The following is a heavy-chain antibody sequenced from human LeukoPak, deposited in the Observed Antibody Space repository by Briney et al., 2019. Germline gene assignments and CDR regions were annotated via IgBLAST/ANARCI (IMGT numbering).Heavy chain of an antibody. CDR3: ARALGYCSSTSCYTGHYYYYMDV. Sequence: ASVKVSCKASGGTFSSYAISWVRQAPGQGLEWMGGIIPIFGTANYAQKFQGRVTITTDESTSTAYMELSSLRSEDTAVYYCARALGYCSSTSCYTGHYYYYMDVWGKGTTVTVSS. V-gene: IGHV1-69*05. CDR1: GGTFSSYA. D-gene: IGHD2-2*02. CDR2: IIPIFGTA. J-gene: IGHJ6*03.